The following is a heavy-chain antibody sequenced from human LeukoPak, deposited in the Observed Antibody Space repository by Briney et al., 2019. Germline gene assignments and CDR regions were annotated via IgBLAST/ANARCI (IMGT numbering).Heavy chain of an antibody. CDR2: IYHSGNT. V-gene: IGHV4-39*01. D-gene: IGHD2-2*03. Sequence: SETLSLTCTVSGGSISSSIYYWGWIRQPPGKGLEWIGNIYHSGNTYYNPSLKSRVTISVDTSKNQFSLKLSSVTAADTAVYYCARLGSRFDPWGQGTLVTVSS. J-gene: IGHJ5*02. CDR3: ARLGSRFDP. CDR1: GGSISSSIYY.